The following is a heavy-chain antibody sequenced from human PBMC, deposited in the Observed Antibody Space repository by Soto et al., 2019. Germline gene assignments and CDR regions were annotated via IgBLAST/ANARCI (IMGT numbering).Heavy chain of an antibody. Sequence: SLRLSCAASGFTFSSYAMHWVRQAPGKGLEWVAVISYDVSNKYYADSVKGRFTISRDNSKNTLYLQMNSLRAEDTAVYYCARGPNYYDSSGYYYYWGQGTLVTVSS. CDR1: GFTFSSYA. CDR3: ARGPNYYDSSGYYYY. J-gene: IGHJ4*02. CDR2: ISYDVSNK. D-gene: IGHD3-22*01. V-gene: IGHV3-30-3*01.